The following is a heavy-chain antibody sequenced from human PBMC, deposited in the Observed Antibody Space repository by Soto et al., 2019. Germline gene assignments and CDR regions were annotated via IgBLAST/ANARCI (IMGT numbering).Heavy chain of an antibody. CDR1: GFTFTSSA. D-gene: IGHD3-3*01. Sequence: SVKVSCKASGFTFTSSAMQWVRQARGQRLEWIGWIVVGSGNTNYAQKFQERVTITRDMSTSTAYMELSSLRSEDTAVYYCAASPTYYDFWSGYFTGTPGAFDIWGQGTMVTVSS. CDR2: IVVGSGNT. J-gene: IGHJ3*02. CDR3: AASPTYYDFWSGYFTGTPGAFDI. V-gene: IGHV1-58*02.